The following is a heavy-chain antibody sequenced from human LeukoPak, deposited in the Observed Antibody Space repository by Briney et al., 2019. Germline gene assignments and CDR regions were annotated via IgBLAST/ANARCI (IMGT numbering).Heavy chain of an antibody. J-gene: IGHJ5*02. CDR3: AREEVYWSGGSGYFNWFDP. D-gene: IGHD2-15*01. CDR1: GGTFSSYA. Sequence: SVTVSCKASGGTFSSYAISWVRQAPGQGLEWMGMISPIPGMANYSQRYQGRVTITEEKSTSTAYMELSSLRSEDTAVYYCAREEVYWSGGSGYFNWFDPWGQGTLVTVSS. CDR2: ISPIPGMA. V-gene: IGHV1-69*04.